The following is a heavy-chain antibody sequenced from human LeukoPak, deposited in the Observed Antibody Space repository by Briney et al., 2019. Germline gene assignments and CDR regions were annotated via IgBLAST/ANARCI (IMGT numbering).Heavy chain of an antibody. Sequence: SETLSLTCTVSGAPITTSNHYWGWIRQTPGKTLEWITNIYYSGHTLYNPSLKSRALISVDTTSNQFSLRLTSVTAADTAVYYCAAPSGPTYYSPVDFWGQGTSVSVSS. D-gene: IGHD1-26*01. CDR2: IYYSGHT. J-gene: IGHJ4*02. CDR3: AAPSGPTYYSPVDF. V-gene: IGHV4-39*01. CDR1: GAPITTSNHY.